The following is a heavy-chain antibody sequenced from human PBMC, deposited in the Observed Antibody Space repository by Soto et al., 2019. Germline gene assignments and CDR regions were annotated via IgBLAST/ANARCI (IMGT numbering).Heavy chain of an antibody. D-gene: IGHD2-2*01. CDR2: INPNSGCT. J-gene: IGHJ5*02. CDR1: GYTFTGYY. Sequence: QVQLVQSGAEVKKPGASVKVSCKASGYTFTGYYMHWVRQAPGQGLEWMGWINPNSGCTNYAQKFQGRVTMTRATSISTAYMELRRLRSDDTAVYYCARPYCSSTSCYSWVDPWGQGTLVTVSS. V-gene: IGHV1-2*02. CDR3: ARPYCSSTSCYSWVDP.